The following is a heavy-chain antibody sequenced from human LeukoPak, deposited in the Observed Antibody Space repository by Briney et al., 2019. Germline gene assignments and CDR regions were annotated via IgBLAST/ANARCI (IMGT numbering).Heavy chain of an antibody. CDR1: GGSISSSNYN. CDR3: ARHTKSGYSYGFDAFHI. V-gene: IGHV4-39*01. D-gene: IGHD5-18*01. Sequence: SETLSLTCTVSGGSISSSNYNWGWIRQSPGKGLEWIGTISYGGSTYYNPSLKSRVTISVDTSKNQFSLKLTSVTAADTAVYYCARHTKSGYSYGFDAFHIWGQGTMVTVPS. CDR2: ISYGGST. J-gene: IGHJ3*02.